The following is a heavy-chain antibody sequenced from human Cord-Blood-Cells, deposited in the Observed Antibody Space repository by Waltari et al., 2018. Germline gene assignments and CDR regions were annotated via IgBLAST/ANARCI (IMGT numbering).Heavy chain of an antibody. CDR2: IIPIFGPA. CDR1: GGACSSDA. V-gene: IGHV1-69*01. Sequence: QVQLVQSGAEAKKPGSSVKVSCKASGGACSSDAMRWVRLAPGQGLEWMGGIIPIFGPANYAQKFQRRVTITADESTSTAYMELSSLRSEDTAVYYCARGSDYYDSCGSYYFDYWGQGTLVTVSS. D-gene: IGHD3-22*01. J-gene: IGHJ4*02. CDR3: ARGSDYYDSCGSYYFDY.